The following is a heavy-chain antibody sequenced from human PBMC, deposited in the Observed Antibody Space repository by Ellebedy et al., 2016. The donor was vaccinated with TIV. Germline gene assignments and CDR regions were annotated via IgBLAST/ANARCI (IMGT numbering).Heavy chain of an antibody. CDR1: GFTFSSYA. J-gene: IGHJ4*02. CDR2: ISYDGSNK. V-gene: IGHV3-30*04. CDR3: ARDLYYYDSSGFDD. Sequence: GESLKISCEASGFTFSSYAMHWVRQAPGKGLEWVAVISYDGSNKYYADSVKGRFTISRDNSKNTLYLQMNSLRAEDTAVYYCARDLYYYDSSGFDDWGQGTLVTVSS. D-gene: IGHD3-22*01.